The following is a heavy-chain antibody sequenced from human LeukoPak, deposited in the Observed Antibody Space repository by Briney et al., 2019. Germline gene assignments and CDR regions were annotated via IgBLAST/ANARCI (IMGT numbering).Heavy chain of an antibody. J-gene: IGHJ3*02. D-gene: IGHD2-2*01. CDR2: IYSGGST. CDR1: GFTVSSNY. Sequence: PGGSLRLSCAASGFTVSSNYMSWVRQAPGKGLEWVSVIYSGGSTYYADSVKGRFTISRDNSKNTLYLQMNSLRAEDTAVYYCARDCSGSTSCSDAFDIWGQGTMVTVSS. V-gene: IGHV3-53*05. CDR3: ARDCSGSTSCSDAFDI.